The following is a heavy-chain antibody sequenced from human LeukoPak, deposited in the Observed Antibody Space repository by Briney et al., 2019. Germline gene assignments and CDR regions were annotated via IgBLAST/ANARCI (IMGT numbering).Heavy chain of an antibody. J-gene: IGHJ5*02. D-gene: IGHD3-3*01. CDR3: ASWDYDFWSGYYSRGWFDP. CDR1: GGSISSGGYY. V-gene: IGHV4-31*03. CDR2: IYYSGST. Sequence: SETLSLTCTVSGGSISSGGYYWRWIRQHPGTGLEWIEYIYYSGSTYYNPSLKSRVTISVDTSKNQFSLQLSSVTAADTAVYYCASWDYDFWSGYYSRGWFDPWGQGTLVTVSS.